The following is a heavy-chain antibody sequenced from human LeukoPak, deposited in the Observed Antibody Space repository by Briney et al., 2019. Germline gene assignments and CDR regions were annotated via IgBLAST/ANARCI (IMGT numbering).Heavy chain of an antibody. CDR3: ARSPYGSTSTNYFVDV. V-gene: IGHV4-59*01. J-gene: IGHJ6*03. Sequence: PSETLSLTCTVSGGSISTSYWSWIRQPPGKGLEWIGYIYYSGSTNYNPSLKSRVTISVDTSKNHFSLRLSSVTAADTAVYYCARSPYGSTSTNYFVDVWGKGTTVTVSS. CDR1: GGSISTSY. D-gene: IGHD2-2*01. CDR2: IYYSGST.